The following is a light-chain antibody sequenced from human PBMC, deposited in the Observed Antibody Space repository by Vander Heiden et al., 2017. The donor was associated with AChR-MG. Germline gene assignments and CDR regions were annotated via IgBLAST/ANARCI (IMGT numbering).Light chain of an antibody. CDR3: PQYYSSLLIT. CDR1: QSISTY. Sequence: DIQMTQSPSSLSASVGDRVTITCRASQSISTYLNWYQQKPWEAPRLLIYTTSTLQSGVPSRFSGSAYGTDFTLTISILQPEDYAAYYCPQYYSSLLITFGGGTKVEI. CDR2: TTS. J-gene: IGKJ4*01. V-gene: IGKV1-39*01.